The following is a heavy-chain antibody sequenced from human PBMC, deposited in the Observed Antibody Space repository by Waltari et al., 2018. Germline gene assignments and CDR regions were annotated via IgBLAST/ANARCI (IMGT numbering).Heavy chain of an antibody. Sequence: QVQLVQSGAEVKKPGASVKVSCKASGYTFTSYDINWVRQATGQGLEWMGWMNPNRGNTGYAQKFQGRVTMTRNTSISTAYMELSSLRSEDTAVYYCARGRYYYDSSGYYFPGYWGQGTLVTVSS. D-gene: IGHD3-22*01. CDR2: MNPNRGNT. V-gene: IGHV1-8*01. CDR3: ARGRYYYDSSGYYFPGY. CDR1: GYTFTSYD. J-gene: IGHJ4*02.